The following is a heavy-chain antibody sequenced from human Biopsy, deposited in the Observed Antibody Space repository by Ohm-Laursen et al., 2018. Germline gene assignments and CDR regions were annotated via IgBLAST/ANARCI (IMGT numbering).Heavy chain of an antibody. J-gene: IGHJ4*02. V-gene: IGHV1-46*01. CDR1: GFTFTQFF. D-gene: IGHD6-19*01. Sequence: ASVKVSCKASGFTFTQFFIHWIRQAPGQGLVWMGVVKASDGTKRYAHEFQSRVTMTRDTSKSTVYMELSSLRSADTAVYFCARNTGWYGDLYYFDYWGQGTLVTVSS. CDR2: VKASDGTK. CDR3: ARNTGWYGDLYYFDY.